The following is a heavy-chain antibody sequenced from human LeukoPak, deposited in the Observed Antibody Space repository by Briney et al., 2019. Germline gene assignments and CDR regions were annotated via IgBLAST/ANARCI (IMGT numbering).Heavy chain of an antibody. V-gene: IGHV1-69*05. D-gene: IGHD3-3*01. CDR2: IIPIFGTA. CDR1: GGTFSSYA. CDR3: ARVGDYDFWSGSYAFDI. J-gene: IGHJ3*02. Sequence: ASVKVSCKASGGTFSSYAISWVRQAPGQGLEWMGGIIPIFGTANYAQKFQGRVTITTDESTSTAYMELSSLRSEDTAVYYCARVGDYDFWSGSYAFDIWGQGTMVTVSS.